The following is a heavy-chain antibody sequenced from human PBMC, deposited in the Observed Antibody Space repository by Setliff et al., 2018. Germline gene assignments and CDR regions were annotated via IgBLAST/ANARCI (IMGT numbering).Heavy chain of an antibody. CDR3: ARDGAYCSGGSCYSFDY. V-gene: IGHV1-69*06. D-gene: IGHD2-15*01. CDR2: IIPIFGTP. Sequence: SVKVSCKASGGMSGTYSISWVRQAPGQGLEWIGAIIPIFGTPNYAKKFQDRVTITADISTTTVFMEMSSLRSDDTAVYYCARDGAYCSGGSCYSFDYWGPGTPVT. CDR1: GGMSGTYS. J-gene: IGHJ4*02.